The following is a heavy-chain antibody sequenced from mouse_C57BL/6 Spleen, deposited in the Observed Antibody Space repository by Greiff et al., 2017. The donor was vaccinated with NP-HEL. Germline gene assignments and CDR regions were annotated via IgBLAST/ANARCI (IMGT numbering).Heavy chain of an antibody. CDR1: GYAFSSSW. D-gene: IGHD1-1*01. Sequence: QVQLQQSGPELVKPGASVKISCKASGYAFSSSWMNWVKQRPGKGLEWIGRIYPGDGDTNYNGKFKGKATLTADKSSSTAYMQLSSLTSEDSAVYFCARKDLYDHYAMDYWGQGTSVTVSS. J-gene: IGHJ4*01. V-gene: IGHV1-82*01. CDR3: ARKDLYDHYAMDY. CDR2: IYPGDGDT.